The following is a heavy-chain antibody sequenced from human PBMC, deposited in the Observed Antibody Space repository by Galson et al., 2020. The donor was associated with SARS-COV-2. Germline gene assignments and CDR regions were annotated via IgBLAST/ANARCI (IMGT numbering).Heavy chain of an antibody. CDR2: IIPIFGTA. Sequence: SVKVSCKASGGTFSSYAISWVRQAPGQGLEWMGGIIPIFGTANYAQKFQGRVTITADESTSTAYMELSSLRSEDTAVYYCARGLWSSPYYYYYYMDVWGKGTTVTVSS. J-gene: IGHJ6*03. D-gene: IGHD5-18*01. V-gene: IGHV1-69*13. CDR3: ARGLWSSPYYYYYYMDV. CDR1: GGTFSSYA.